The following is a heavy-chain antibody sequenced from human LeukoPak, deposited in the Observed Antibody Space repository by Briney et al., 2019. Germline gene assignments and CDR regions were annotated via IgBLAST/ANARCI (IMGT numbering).Heavy chain of an antibody. CDR1: GYTFTSDD. Sequence: ASVKVSCKASGYTFTSDDINWVRQATGQGLEWMGWMNPNSGNTGYAQKLQGRVNMTRNSPKNTAYMELSSLRSEDTAVYYCARSRPAPEGGYNWNVWKKQKDHYYGMDVWGQGTTVTVSS. CDR2: MNPNSGNT. J-gene: IGHJ6*02. V-gene: IGHV1-8*01. CDR3: ARSRPAPEGGYNWNVWKKQKDHYYGMDV. D-gene: IGHD1-20*01.